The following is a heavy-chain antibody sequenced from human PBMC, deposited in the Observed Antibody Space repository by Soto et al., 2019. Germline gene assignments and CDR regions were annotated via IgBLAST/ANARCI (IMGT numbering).Heavy chain of an antibody. CDR3: AKDVGIVVVVAATFDY. V-gene: IGHV3-23*01. CDR1: GFTFSSYA. D-gene: IGHD2-15*01. Sequence: GGSLRLSCAASGFTFSSYAMSWVRQAPGKGLEWVSAISGSGGSTYYADSVKGRFTISRDNSKNTLYLQMNSLRAEDMAVYYCAKDVGIVVVVAATFDYWGQGTLVTVSS. CDR2: ISGSGGST. J-gene: IGHJ4*02.